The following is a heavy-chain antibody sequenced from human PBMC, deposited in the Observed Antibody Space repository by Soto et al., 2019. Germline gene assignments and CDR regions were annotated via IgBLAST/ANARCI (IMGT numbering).Heavy chain of an antibody. CDR3: ARRPGATTLDY. J-gene: IGHJ4*02. CDR2: IHYSGST. D-gene: IGHD5-12*01. Sequence: PSETLSLTCSVSGGSISSYHWNWIRQSPGKGLEWIGYIHYSGSTNYNPSLKSRLTISVDTSRNQFSLKLSSVTAADTAVYFCARRPGATTLDYWGQGALVTVPQ. CDR1: GGSISSYH. V-gene: IGHV4-59*01.